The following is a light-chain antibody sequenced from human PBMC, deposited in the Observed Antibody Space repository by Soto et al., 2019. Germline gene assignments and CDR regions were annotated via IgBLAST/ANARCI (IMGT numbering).Light chain of an antibody. CDR3: QYYDSSVSKVV. CDR1: SSNIGAGYD. J-gene: IGLJ2*01. Sequence: QSVLTQTPSVSGAPGQRVTISCTGSSSNIGAGYDVHWYQQLPGTAPKLLIYGNSNRPSGVPDRFSGSNSGTSASLAITGFQPEDEADYYCQYYDSSVSKVVFGGGTKLTVL. V-gene: IGLV1-40*01. CDR2: GNS.